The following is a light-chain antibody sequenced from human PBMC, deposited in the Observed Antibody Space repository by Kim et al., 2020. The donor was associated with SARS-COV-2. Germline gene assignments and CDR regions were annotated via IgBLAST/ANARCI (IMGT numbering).Light chain of an antibody. CDR2: GKN. J-gene: IGLJ2*01. CDR3: NSRDSNDNVV. V-gene: IGLV3-19*01. Sequence: VALGQTVRITCQEDSLRSYYATWYQQKPGQAPILVNYGKNNRPSGIPDRFSGSSSGNTASLTITGTQAGDEAEYYCNSRDSNDNVVFGGGTQLTVL. CDR1: SLRSYY.